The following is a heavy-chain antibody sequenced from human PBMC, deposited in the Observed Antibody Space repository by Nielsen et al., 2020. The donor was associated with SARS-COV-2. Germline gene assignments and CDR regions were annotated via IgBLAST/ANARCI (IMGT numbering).Heavy chain of an antibody. J-gene: IGHJ3*02. CDR3: ASKDNAWYYDFWSGASTGDAFDI. D-gene: IGHD3-3*01. V-gene: IGHV5-10-1*04. CDR2: IDPSDSYT. Sequence: KVSCKGSGYSFTSYWISWVRQMPGKGLEWMGRIDPSDSYTNYSPSFQGQVTISADKSISTAYLQWSSLKASDTAMYYCASKDNAWYYDFWSGASTGDAFDIWGQGTMVTVSS. CDR1: GYSFTSYW.